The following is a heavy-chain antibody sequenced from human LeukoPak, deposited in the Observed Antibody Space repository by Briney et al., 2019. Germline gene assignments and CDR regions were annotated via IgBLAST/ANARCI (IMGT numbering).Heavy chain of an antibody. CDR1: GGSFSGYY. Sequence: SETLSLTCAVYGGSFSGYYWSWIRQPPGKGLEWIGEINHSGSTNYNPSLKSRVTISVDTSKNQFSLKLSSVTAADTAVYYCARLGSSSWLAYYYYGMDVWGQGTTVTVSS. D-gene: IGHD6-13*01. CDR2: INHSGST. J-gene: IGHJ6*02. CDR3: ARLGSSSWLAYYYYGMDV. V-gene: IGHV4-34*01.